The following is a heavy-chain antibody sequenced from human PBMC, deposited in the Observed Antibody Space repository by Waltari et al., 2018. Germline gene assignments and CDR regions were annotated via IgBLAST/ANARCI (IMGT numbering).Heavy chain of an antibody. CDR1: GFTFSSYV. D-gene: IGHD3-10*01. J-gene: IGHJ6*02. CDR2: ISYYGRNK. V-gene: IGHV3-30*18. CDR3: AKDHYGSGSYSTGMDV. Sequence: QVQLVESGGGVVQPGRSLRLSCAASGFTFSSYVMHWVRQAPGRGLELLSMISYYGRNKYYADAEKGRFTISRDNSKSTVCLQMNSLSPEDTAVYYCAKDHYGSGSYSTGMDVWGQGTTVTVSS.